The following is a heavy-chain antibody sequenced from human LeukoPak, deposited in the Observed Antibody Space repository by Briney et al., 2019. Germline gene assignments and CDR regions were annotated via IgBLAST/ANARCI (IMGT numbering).Heavy chain of an antibody. CDR1: GFTFSSYA. D-gene: IGHD5-24*01. CDR2: ISGSGGST. CDR3: ARRDGYNPFDY. V-gene: IGHV3-23*01. Sequence: GGSLRLSCAASGFTFSSYAMSWVRQAPGKGLEWVSAISGSGGSTYYADSVKGRFTISRDNSKNTLFLQMNSLRADDTAVYYCARRDGYNPFDYWGQGTLVTVSS. J-gene: IGHJ4*02.